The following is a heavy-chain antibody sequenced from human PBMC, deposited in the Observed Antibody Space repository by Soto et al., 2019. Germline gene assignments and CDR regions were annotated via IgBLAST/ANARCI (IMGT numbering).Heavy chain of an antibody. CDR3: ARDGTAMAYCSYAMDV. CDR2: IIPILGIA. D-gene: IGHD5-18*01. Sequence: QVQLVQSGAEVKKPGSSVKVSCKASGGTFSSYTISWVRQAPGQGLEWMGRIIPILGIANYAQKFQGRVTITADKSTSTAYMELSSLRSEDTAVYYCARDGTAMAYCSYAMDVWGQGTTVTVSS. CDR1: GGTFSSYT. V-gene: IGHV1-69*08. J-gene: IGHJ6*02.